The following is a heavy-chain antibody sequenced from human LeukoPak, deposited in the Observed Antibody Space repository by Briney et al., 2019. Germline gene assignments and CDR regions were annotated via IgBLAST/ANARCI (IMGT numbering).Heavy chain of an antibody. D-gene: IGHD3-9*01. CDR2: IRGSGGST. CDR3: AKDGGEYYDILTGYYPRLYYMDV. Sequence: PGGTLRLSCAASGVTFSSYGMNWVRQAPGKGLEWVSFIRGSGGSTYYADSVKGRFTISRDNSKNTLYLQMNSLRAEDTAVYYCAKDGGEYYDILTGYYPRLYYMDVWGKGTTVTISS. V-gene: IGHV3-23*01. J-gene: IGHJ6*03. CDR1: GVTFSSYG.